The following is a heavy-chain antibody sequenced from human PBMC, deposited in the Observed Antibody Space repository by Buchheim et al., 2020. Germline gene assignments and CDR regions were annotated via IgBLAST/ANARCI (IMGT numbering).Heavy chain of an antibody. CDR1: GGSISSGDYY. Sequence: QVQLQESGPGLVKPSQTLSLTCTVSGGSISSGDYYWSWIRQPPGKGLDWIGYIYYSGSTYYNPSLKSRVTIPEHTSNKQLSRKLSSVTAADTAVYYCARDLMVRGAYNWFDPWGQGT. CDR3: ARDLMVRGAYNWFDP. J-gene: IGHJ5*02. V-gene: IGHV4-30-4*01. CDR2: IYYSGST. D-gene: IGHD3-10*01.